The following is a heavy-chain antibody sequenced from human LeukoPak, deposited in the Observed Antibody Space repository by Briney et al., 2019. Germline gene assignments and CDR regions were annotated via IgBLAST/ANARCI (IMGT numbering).Heavy chain of an antibody. CDR3: ARSITGTWRGYYFDY. V-gene: IGHV4-34*01. Sequence: SETLSLTCAVYGGSFSGYYWSWIRQPPGKGLEWIGEINHSGSTNYNPSLKSRVTISVDTSKNQFSLKLSSVTAADTAVYYCARSITGTWRGYYFDYWGQGTLVTVSS. J-gene: IGHJ4*02. D-gene: IGHD1-20*01. CDR2: INHSGST. CDR1: GGSFSGYY.